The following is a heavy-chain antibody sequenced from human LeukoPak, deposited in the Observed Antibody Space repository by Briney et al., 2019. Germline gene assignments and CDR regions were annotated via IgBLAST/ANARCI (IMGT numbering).Heavy chain of an antibody. CDR3: ESEVYWPGAFDI. CDR1: GFTVSSNY. V-gene: IGHV3-53*01. Sequence: GGSLRRSCAASGFTVSSNYMSWVRQAPGKGLEWVSVIYSGGSTYYADSVKGRFTISRDNSKNTLYLQMTSLRAEDTAVYDCESEVYWPGAFDIWGQGTMVTVSS. CDR2: IYSGGST. J-gene: IGHJ3*02. D-gene: IGHD2-8*02.